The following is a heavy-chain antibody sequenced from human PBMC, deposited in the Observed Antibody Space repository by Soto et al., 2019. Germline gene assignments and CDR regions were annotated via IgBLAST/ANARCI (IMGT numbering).Heavy chain of an antibody. CDR2: ISGSGGST. CDR1: GFTFSSYA. V-gene: IGHV3-23*01. Sequence: EVQLLESGGGLVQPGGSLRLSCAASGFTFSSYAMSWVRQAPGKGLEWVSAISGSGGSTYYADSVKGRFNISRDNSKNTLDLQMNRLIAEDTGVYYCAQDPCQWNSRWFDYWGQGNLVTVSS. J-gene: IGHJ5*01. CDR3: AQDPCQWNSRWFDY. D-gene: IGHD1-7*01.